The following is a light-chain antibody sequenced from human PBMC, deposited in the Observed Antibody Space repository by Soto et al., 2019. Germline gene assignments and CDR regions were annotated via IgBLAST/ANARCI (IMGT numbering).Light chain of an antibody. CDR1: QSVRDRY. J-gene: IGKJ1*01. CDR2: DTS. CDR3: QQYGSSPGT. V-gene: IGKV3-20*01. Sequence: EIVLTQSPGTLSLSPGERATLSCRASQSVRDRYLAWYQQKPGQAPSLLIYDTSTRATGVHDRFSGSGSGTCFGLTISSGEPEDFAIYFCQQYGSSPGTFGQGTKVEI.